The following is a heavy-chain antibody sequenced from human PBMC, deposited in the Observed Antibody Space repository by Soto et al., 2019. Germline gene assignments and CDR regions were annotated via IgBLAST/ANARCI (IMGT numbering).Heavy chain of an antibody. CDR2: ISGSGGST. CDR1: GFTFSSYA. D-gene: IGHD6-19*01. J-gene: IGHJ4*02. Sequence: GGSLRLSCAASGFTFSSYAMSWVRQAPGKGLEWVSAISGSGGSTYYADSVKGRFTISRDNSKNTLYLQMNSLRAEDTAVYYCAKVRVAGTRYWYYFDYWGQGTLVTVSS. V-gene: IGHV3-23*01. CDR3: AKVRVAGTRYWYYFDY.